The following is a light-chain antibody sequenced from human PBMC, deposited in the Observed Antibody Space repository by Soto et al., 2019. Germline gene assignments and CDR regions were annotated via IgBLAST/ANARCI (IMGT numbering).Light chain of an antibody. Sequence: QSXLTQPASVSGSPGQSITISCVGTSSDIGDYNYVSWYQQHPGKVPKVIIYDVSNRPSGVSYRFSATKSGNTASLTISGLQAEDEADYYCCSYTRSGTLIFGTGTKVTVL. CDR3: CSYTRSGTLI. V-gene: IGLV2-14*01. CDR1: SSDIGDYNY. CDR2: DVS. J-gene: IGLJ1*01.